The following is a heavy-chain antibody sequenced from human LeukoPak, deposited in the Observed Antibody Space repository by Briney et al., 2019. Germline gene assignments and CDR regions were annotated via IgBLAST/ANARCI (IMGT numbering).Heavy chain of an antibody. V-gene: IGHV5-51*01. Sequence: GESLKISCQGSGYSFTSYWIGWVRQMPGKGLEWMGIIYPSDSATRYSASFQGQVTISANKSISTAYLQWSSLKASDTAMYFCARGGSRVVTATTGDYWGQGTLVTVSS. D-gene: IGHD2-21*02. J-gene: IGHJ4*02. CDR1: GYSFTSYW. CDR2: IYPSDSAT. CDR3: ARGGSRVVTATTGDY.